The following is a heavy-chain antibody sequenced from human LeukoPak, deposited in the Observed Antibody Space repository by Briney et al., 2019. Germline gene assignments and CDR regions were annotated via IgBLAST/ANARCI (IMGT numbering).Heavy chain of an antibody. CDR2: FSAYNGNT. CDR3: ARDISPTTVVADFDY. D-gene: IGHD4-23*01. CDR1: GYTFTSYG. Sequence: ASVKVSCKASGYTFTSYGITWVRQAPGQGLEWMGWFSAYNGNTNYVQKFQGRVTMTTDTSTSTAYMELRSLRSDDTAVYHCARDISPTTVVADFDYWGQGTLVTVSS. V-gene: IGHV1-18*01. J-gene: IGHJ4*02.